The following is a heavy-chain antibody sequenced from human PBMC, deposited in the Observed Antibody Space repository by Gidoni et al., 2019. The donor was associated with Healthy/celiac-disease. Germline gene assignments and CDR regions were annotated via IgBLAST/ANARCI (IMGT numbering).Heavy chain of an antibody. CDR1: GGSISSYY. D-gene: IGHD6-19*01. CDR3: AGVAGPRGFALDY. Sequence: QVQLQESGPGLVKPSETLSLTCTVSGGSISSYYWSWIRQPPGKGLEWIGYIYYSGSTNYNPSLKSRVTISVDTSKNQFSLKLSSVTAADTAVYYCAGVAGPRGFALDYWGQGTLVTVSS. CDR2: IYYSGST. V-gene: IGHV4-59*01. J-gene: IGHJ4*02.